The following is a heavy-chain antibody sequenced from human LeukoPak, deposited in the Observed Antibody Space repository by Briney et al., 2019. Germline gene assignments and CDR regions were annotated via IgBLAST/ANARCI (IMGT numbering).Heavy chain of an antibody. CDR2: IDWDDDK. Sequence: SGPTLVNPTQILTLTCTFSGFSLSTSAMCVSWIRQPPGKALEWLARIDWDDDKYYSTSLKTRLTISKDTSKNQVVPTMTNMDPVDTATYYCARIMVRGVTHAFDIWGQGTMVTVSS. CDR3: ARIMVRGVTHAFDI. J-gene: IGHJ3*02. CDR1: GFSLSTSAMC. D-gene: IGHD3-10*01. V-gene: IGHV2-70*11.